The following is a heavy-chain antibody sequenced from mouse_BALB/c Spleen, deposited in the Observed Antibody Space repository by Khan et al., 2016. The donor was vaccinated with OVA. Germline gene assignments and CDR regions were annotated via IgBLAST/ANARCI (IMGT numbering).Heavy chain of an antibody. J-gene: IGHJ3*01. V-gene: IGHV2-2*02. Sequence: VQGVESGPGLVQPSQSLSITCTVSGFSLTTYGVHWVRQSPGKGLEWLGVIWSGGSTDYNAPFISRLSISKDSSKSQVFLKMNSLQVNDTAIYYCSRNYDYDEVLAYWGQGTLVTVSA. D-gene: IGHD2-4*01. CDR1: GFSLTTYG. CDR2: IWSGGST. CDR3: SRNYDYDEVLAY.